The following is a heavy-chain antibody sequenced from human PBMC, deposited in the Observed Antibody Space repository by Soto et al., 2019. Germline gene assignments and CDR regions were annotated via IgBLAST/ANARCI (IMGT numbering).Heavy chain of an antibody. J-gene: IGHJ4*02. CDR1: GFNFGASW. V-gene: IGHV3-7*01. CDR3: PRDPLYEAIDN. Sequence: GGSLRLSCAASGFNFGASWMAWVRQAPGKGLEWVADIKQDGSEKNYVDSVKGRVTISRDEAKNSLYLQMNSLRAEDTAGYYCPRDPLYEAIDNWGLGAVVTVSS. D-gene: IGHD3-16*01. CDR2: IKQDGSEK.